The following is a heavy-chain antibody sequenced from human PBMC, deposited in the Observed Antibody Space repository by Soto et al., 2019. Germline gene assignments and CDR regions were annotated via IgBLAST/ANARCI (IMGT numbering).Heavy chain of an antibody. J-gene: IGHJ5*02. D-gene: IGHD6-19*01. CDR2: INPSGGST. V-gene: IGHV1-46*01. CDR1: GYTFTSYY. Sequence: GASVKVSCKASGYTFTSYYMHWVRQAPGQGLEWMGIINPSGGSTSYAQKFQGRVTMTRDTSTSTVYMELSSLRSEDTAVYYCARDQYSSGRARWFDPWGQGXLVTVYS. CDR3: ARDQYSSGRARWFDP.